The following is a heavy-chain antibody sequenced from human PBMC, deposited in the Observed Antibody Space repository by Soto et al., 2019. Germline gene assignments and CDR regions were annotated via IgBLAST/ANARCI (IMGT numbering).Heavy chain of an antibody. D-gene: IGHD3-22*01. CDR3: TTALYYYDSRGYYRGDAFDI. Sequence: EVQLVESGGGLVKPGGSLRLSCAASGFTFSNAWMSWVRRAPGKGLEWVGRIKSKTDGGTTDYAAPVKGRFTISRDDSENTLYLQMNSLKTEDTAVYYCTTALYYYDSRGYYRGDAFDIWGQGTMVTVSS. CDR2: IKSKTDGGTT. J-gene: IGHJ3*02. CDR1: GFTFSNAW. V-gene: IGHV3-15*01.